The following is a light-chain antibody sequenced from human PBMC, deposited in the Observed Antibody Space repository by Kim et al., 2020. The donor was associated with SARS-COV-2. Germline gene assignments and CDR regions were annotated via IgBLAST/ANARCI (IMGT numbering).Light chain of an antibody. V-gene: IGKV3-20*01. CDR3: HHYGESPYT. CDR2: GTS. CDR1: QSVSRTY. Sequence: LSPREKATLSCRASQSVSRTYLAWYQQRTGQAPRLHIYGTSGRGSGIPDRFSGSGSGRDFSLTISRLEPEDFAVYYCHHYGESPYTFGQGTKLEI. J-gene: IGKJ2*01.